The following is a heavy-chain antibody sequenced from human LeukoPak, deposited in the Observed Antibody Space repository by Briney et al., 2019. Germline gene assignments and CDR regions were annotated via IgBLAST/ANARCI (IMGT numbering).Heavy chain of an antibody. V-gene: IGHV3-23*01. Sequence: PGGSLRLSCAASGFTFSSYAMSWVRQAPGKGLEWVSAISGSGGSTYYADSVKGRFTISRDNAKNSLYLQMNSLRAEDTAVYYCARDPGDGYIDYWGQGTLVTVSS. CDR3: ARDPGDGYIDY. J-gene: IGHJ4*02. CDR2: ISGSGGST. CDR1: GFTFSSYA. D-gene: IGHD5-24*01.